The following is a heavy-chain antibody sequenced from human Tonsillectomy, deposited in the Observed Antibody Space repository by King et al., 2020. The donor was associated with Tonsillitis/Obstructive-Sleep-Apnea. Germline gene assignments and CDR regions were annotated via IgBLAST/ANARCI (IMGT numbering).Heavy chain of an antibody. CDR1: GGSISSSSYY. Sequence: QLQLQESGPGLVKPSETLSLTCTVSGGSISSSSYYWGWIRQPPGKGLEWIGSIYYSVSTYYNPSLKSRVTISVDTSKNQFSLKLSSVTAADTAVYYCARHLGFFFDYWGQGTLVTVSS. D-gene: IGHD3-10*01. J-gene: IGHJ4*02. V-gene: IGHV4-39*01. CDR2: IYYSVST. CDR3: ARHLGFFFDY.